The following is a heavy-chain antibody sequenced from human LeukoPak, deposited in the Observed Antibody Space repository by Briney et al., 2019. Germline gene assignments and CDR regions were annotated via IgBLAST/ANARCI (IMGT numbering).Heavy chain of an antibody. CDR1: GGSISSYY. Sequence: SETLSLTCTVSGGSISSYYWSWIRQPAGKGLEWIGRIYTSGSTNYNPSLKTRVTMSVDTSKNQFSLKLNSVTAADTAVYYCARTSWVAAYLSGNYYYYYHMDVWGKGTTVTVSS. D-gene: IGHD2-15*01. J-gene: IGHJ6*03. CDR3: ARTSWVAAYLSGNYYYYYHMDV. V-gene: IGHV4-4*07. CDR2: IYTSGST.